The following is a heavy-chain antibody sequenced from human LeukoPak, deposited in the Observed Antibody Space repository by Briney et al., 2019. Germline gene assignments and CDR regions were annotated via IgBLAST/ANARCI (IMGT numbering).Heavy chain of an antibody. CDR3: ARDGGVNRDAFDI. D-gene: IGHD2-8*02. V-gene: IGHV3-30-3*01. J-gene: IGHJ3*02. Sequence: GGSLRLSCAASGFTFSSYAMHWVRQAPGKGLEWVAVISYDGSNKYYADSVKGRFTISRDNSKNALYLQMNSLRAEDTAVYYCARDGGVNRDAFDIWGQGTMVTVSS. CDR2: ISYDGSNK. CDR1: GFTFSSYA.